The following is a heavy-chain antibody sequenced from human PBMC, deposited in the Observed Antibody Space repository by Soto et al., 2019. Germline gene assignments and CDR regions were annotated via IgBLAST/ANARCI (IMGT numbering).Heavy chain of an antibody. CDR3: ARNGWYSADI. CDR1: GASVSSDNW. Sequence: QMRLQESGPGLVKPSGTPSLACAVSGASVSSDNWWSWVRQPPGKGLEWIGEIFHSETTNYNPSLKSRATISVDKSKNQFSLTLTSVTAADTAVHYCARNGWYSADIWGQGTMVTVSS. CDR2: IFHSETT. V-gene: IGHV4-4*02. J-gene: IGHJ3*02. D-gene: IGHD6-19*01.